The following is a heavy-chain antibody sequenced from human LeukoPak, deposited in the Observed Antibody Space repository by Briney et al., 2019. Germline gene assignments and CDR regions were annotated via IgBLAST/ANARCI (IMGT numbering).Heavy chain of an antibody. Sequence: SQTLSPTCTVSCGSISSGGYYSSWIRHPPGKGLEWFVSIYYSGSTYSNPSLKTLVTISVGTSKNQRSLKLNSVTAPGPAVYYCARGPRDDAFDIWRQGTMVPVSS. V-gene: IGHV4-31*01. CDR3: ARGPRDDAFDI. CDR2: IYYSGST. CDR1: CGSISSGGYY. J-gene: IGHJ3*02.